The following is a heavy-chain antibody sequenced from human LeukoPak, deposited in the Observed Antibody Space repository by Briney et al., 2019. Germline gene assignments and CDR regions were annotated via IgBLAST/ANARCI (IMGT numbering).Heavy chain of an antibody. V-gene: IGHV3-7*01. CDR3: AREGGGYDRGYYYYYGMDV. CDR1: GFTFSSYW. Sequence: GGSLRLSCAASGFTFSSYWMSWVRQAPGKGLEWVANIKQDGSEKYYVDSVKGRFTISRDNAKNSLYLQMNSLRAEDTAVYYCAREGGGYDRGYYYYYGMDVWGQGTTVTVSS. D-gene: IGHD5-12*01. CDR2: IKQDGSEK. J-gene: IGHJ6*02.